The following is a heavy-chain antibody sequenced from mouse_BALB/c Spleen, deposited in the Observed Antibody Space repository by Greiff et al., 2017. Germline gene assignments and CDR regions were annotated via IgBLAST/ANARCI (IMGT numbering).Heavy chain of an antibody. D-gene: IGHD1-1*01. CDR3: ASAYYYGSSYAYFDV. Sequence: VQLQESGPGLVAPSQSLSITCTVSGFSLSRYSVHWVRQPPGKGLEWLGMIWGGGSTDYNSALKSRLSISKDNSKSQVFLKMNSLQTDDTAMYYCASAYYYGSSYAYFDVWGAGTTVTVAS. J-gene: IGHJ1*01. CDR2: IWGGGST. CDR1: GFSLSRYS. V-gene: IGHV2-6-4*01.